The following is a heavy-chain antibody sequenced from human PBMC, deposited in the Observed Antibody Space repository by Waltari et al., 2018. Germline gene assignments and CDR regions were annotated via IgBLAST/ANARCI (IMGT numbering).Heavy chain of an antibody. CDR1: GDSISSSSYY. CDR3: VRHARTTSGGKHFDH. Sequence: QLQLQESGPGLVKASETLSLTCTVSGDSISSSSYYWGWVRQPPGKGLEWIGNMYYSGSTYYNPSLKSRVTISGDTSKSQFSLKLSSVTAEDTSMYCCVRHARTTSGGKHFDHWGQGMLVTVSP. CDR2: MYYSGST. D-gene: IGHD2-15*01. V-gene: IGHV4-39*01. J-gene: IGHJ4*02.